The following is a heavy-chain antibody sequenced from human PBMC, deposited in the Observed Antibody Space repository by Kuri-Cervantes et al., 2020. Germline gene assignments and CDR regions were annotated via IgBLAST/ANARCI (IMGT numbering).Heavy chain of an antibody. D-gene: IGHD4-11*01. Sequence: ASVKVSCKASGYTFTGYYMHWVRQAPGQGLEWMGWINPNSGGTNYAQKFQGWVTMTRDTSISTAYMELSRLRSDDTAVYYCARDWSGVTTDYYYYMDVWGKGTTVTVSS. J-gene: IGHJ6*03. CDR1: GYTFTGYY. CDR3: ARDWSGVTTDYYYYMDV. V-gene: IGHV1-2*04. CDR2: INPNSGGT.